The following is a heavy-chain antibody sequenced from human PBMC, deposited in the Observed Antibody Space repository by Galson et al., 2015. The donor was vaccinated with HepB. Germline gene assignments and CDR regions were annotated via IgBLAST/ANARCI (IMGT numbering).Heavy chain of an antibody. CDR3: ARDSPKAGLYYYYGMDV. D-gene: IGHD6-19*01. CDR1: GFTFSSYE. J-gene: IGHJ6*02. Sequence: SLRLSCAASGFTFSSYEMNWVRQAPGKGLEWVSYISSSGSTIYYADSVKGRFTISRDNAKNSLYLQMNSLRAEDTAVYYCARDSPKAGLYYYYGMDVWGQGPTVTVS. V-gene: IGHV3-48*03. CDR2: ISSSGSTI.